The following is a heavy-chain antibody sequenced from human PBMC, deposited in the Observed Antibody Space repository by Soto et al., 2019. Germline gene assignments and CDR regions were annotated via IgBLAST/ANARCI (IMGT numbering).Heavy chain of an antibody. D-gene: IGHD5-18*01. CDR1: GFIFSSYA. J-gene: IGHJ6*02. CDR3: ARETGIHLRIENGRDV. CDR2: ISYDGINE. Sequence: QVQLVESGGGVVQPGRSLRLSCAASGFIFSSYAMHWVRQAPGKGLEWVAVISYDGINEYYADSATGRFSISRDDSKNTLYLQMNGPRDEDTAVYYCARETGIHLRIENGRDVWGQGTTVTVSS. V-gene: IGHV3-30-3*01.